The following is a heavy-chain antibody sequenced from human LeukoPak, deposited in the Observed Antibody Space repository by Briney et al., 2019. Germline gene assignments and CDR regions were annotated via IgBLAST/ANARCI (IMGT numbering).Heavy chain of an antibody. V-gene: IGHV3-20*04. CDR3: ARDNGEWELLDY. D-gene: IGHD1-26*01. CDR2: INWNGGST. Sequence: PSETLSLTCTVSGYSISSGYYWGWIRQPPGKGLEWVSGINWNGGSTGYADSVKGRFTISRDNAKNSLYLQMNSLRAEDTALYYCARDNGEWELLDYWSQGTLVTVSS. J-gene: IGHJ4*02. CDR1: GYSISSGYY.